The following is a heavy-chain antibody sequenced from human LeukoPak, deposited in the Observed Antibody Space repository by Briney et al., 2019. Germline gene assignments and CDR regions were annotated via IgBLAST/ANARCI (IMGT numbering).Heavy chain of an antibody. J-gene: IGHJ4*02. CDR2: INHSGST. CDR3: ARGRYCSSTSCRGPIDY. Sequence: SETLSLTCAVYGGSFSGYYWSWIRQPPGKGLEWIGEINHSGSTNYNPSLKSRVTISVDTSKNQFSLKLSSVTAADTAVYYCARGRYCSSTSCRGPIDYWAREPWSPSPQ. D-gene: IGHD2-2*01. V-gene: IGHV4-34*01. CDR1: GGSFSGYY.